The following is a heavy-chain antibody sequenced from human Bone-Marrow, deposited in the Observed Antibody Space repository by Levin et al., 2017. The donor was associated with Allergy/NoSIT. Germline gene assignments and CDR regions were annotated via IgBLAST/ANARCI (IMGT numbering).Heavy chain of an antibody. D-gene: IGHD4-11*01. CDR3: AKDVGDYTNYVGLDLVYFYYGMDV. J-gene: IGHJ6*02. CDR2: ISGNGGSV. V-gene: IGHV3-9*01. CDR1: GFTFDGHG. Sequence: LSLTCAASGFTFDGHGMHWVRQAPGKGLEWVSGISGNGGSVGYAESVKGRFTISRDNAKNSLFLEMNSLRTEDTALYYCAKDVGDYTNYVGLDLVYFYYGMDVWGQGTSVTVSS.